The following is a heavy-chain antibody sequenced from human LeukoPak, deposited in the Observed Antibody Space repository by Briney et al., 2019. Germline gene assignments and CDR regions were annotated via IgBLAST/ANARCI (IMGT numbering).Heavy chain of an antibody. CDR2: ISSSSSYI. Sequence: GGSLRLSCAASGFTFSSYALYWVRQTPGKGLEWVSSISSSSSYIYYADSVKGRFTISRDNAKNSLYLQMNSLRAEDTAVYYCARDFWSGYYYYGMDVWGQGTTVTVSS. CDR1: GFTFSSYA. CDR3: ARDFWSGYYYYGMDV. V-gene: IGHV3-21*01. D-gene: IGHD3-3*01. J-gene: IGHJ6*02.